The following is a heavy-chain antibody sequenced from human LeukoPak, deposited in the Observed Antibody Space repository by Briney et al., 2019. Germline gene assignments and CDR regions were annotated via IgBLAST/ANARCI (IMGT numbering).Heavy chain of an antibody. D-gene: IGHD1-26*01. CDR3: ARDPVGGSTIFDS. CDR1: GDSVSSDSAA. Sequence: SQTLSLTCAISGDSVSSDSAAWNWIRQSPSRGLEWLARTYFRSEWYYDYALAVKSRITINPDTSKNQFSLQLNSVTPEDTAVYFCARDPVGGSTIFDSWGQGTLVTVSS. CDR2: TYFRSEWYY. V-gene: IGHV6-1*01. J-gene: IGHJ4*02.